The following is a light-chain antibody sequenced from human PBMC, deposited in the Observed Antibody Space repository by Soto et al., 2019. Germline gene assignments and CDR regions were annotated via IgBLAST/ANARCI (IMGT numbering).Light chain of an antibody. CDR2: GNS. V-gene: IGLV1-40*01. CDR3: QSYDISLSGSV. Sequence: QSVLTQPPSVSGAPGQRVTISCTGSSSNIGAGYDVHWYQQLPGTAPKLLIYGNSNRPSGVPDRFSGSKSGTSASLAITGLQAEDEADYSCQSYDISLSGSVFGGGTKLTV. J-gene: IGLJ2*01. CDR1: SSNIGAGYD.